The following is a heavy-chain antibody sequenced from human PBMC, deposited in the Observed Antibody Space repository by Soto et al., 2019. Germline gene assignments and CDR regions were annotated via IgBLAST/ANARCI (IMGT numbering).Heavy chain of an antibody. CDR3: ARRLPHDYGFDY. J-gene: IGHJ4*01. Sequence: PGGSLRLSCAASGFTLGNYAMSWVRQAPRKGLEWVSAISGRGGSTFYADSVKGRFTISRDNSKNTLYLQLNSLRAEDTAIYYCARRLPHDYGFDYWGHGTLVTVSS. V-gene: IGHV3-23*01. CDR2: ISGRGGST. CDR1: GFTLGNYA. D-gene: IGHD4-17*01.